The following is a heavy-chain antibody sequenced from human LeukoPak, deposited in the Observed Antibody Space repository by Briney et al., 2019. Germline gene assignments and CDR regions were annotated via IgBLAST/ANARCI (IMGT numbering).Heavy chain of an antibody. CDR2: ISYDGSNK. Sequence: GRSLRLSCAASGFTFSSYGMHWVRQAPGKGLEWVAVISYDGSNKYYADSVKGRFTISRDNSKNTLYLQMNSLRAEDTAVYYCAAVTGDAFDIWGQGTMVTVSS. V-gene: IGHV3-30*03. CDR1: GFTFSSYG. D-gene: IGHD1-14*01. CDR3: AAVTGDAFDI. J-gene: IGHJ3*02.